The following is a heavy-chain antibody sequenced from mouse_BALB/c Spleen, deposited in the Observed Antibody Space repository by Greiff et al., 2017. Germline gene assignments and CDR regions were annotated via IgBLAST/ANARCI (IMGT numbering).Heavy chain of an antibody. J-gene: IGHJ3*01. Sequence: DVQLVESGGGLVKPGGSLKLSCAASGFTFSSYAMSWVRQPPEKRLECVASISSGGSTYYPDSVKGRFTISSDNARNILYLQMSSLRSEDTAMYYCAREYGNYGFAYWGQGTLVTVSA. CDR3: AREYGNYGFAY. CDR1: GFTFSSYA. D-gene: IGHD2-10*02. V-gene: IGHV5-6-5*01. CDR2: ISSGGST.